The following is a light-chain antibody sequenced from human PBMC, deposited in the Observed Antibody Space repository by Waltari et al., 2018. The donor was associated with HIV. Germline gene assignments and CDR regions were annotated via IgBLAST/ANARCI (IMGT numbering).Light chain of an antibody. J-gene: IGLJ2*01. CDR1: NIGTKS. CDR2: YNA. V-gene: IGLV3-21*04. CDR3: HVWDTISDHVV. Sequence: SYVLTQPPSVSVAPGKTAKITCVGNNIGTKSVHWYQQKPDQAPVLVIYYNADRPSGMPERVSGSNSGNTATLTINRVEAGDEADYYCHVWDTISDHVVFGGGSKLTVL.